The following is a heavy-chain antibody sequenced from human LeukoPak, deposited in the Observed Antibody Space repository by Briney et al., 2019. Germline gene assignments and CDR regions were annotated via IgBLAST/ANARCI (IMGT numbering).Heavy chain of an antibody. CDR1: GGSISSSNYY. J-gene: IGHJ6*04. Sequence: PSETLSLTCTVSGGSISSSNYYWGWIRQPPGKGLEWIGSIYYSGSTYSNPSLKSRVTVSVDTSKNQFSLKLSSVTAADTAVYYCASIYGDYVLRAPNPQTAMDVWGKGTTVTVSS. CDR2: IYYSGST. D-gene: IGHD4-17*01. CDR3: ASIYGDYVLRAPNPQTAMDV. V-gene: IGHV4-39*07.